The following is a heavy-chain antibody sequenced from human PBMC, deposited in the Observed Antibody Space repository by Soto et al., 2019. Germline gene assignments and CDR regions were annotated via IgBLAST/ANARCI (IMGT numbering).Heavy chain of an antibody. V-gene: IGHV1-2*02. CDR1: GYTFTGYY. J-gene: IGHJ6*02. Sequence: GASVKVSCKASGYTFTGYYMHWVRQAPGQGLEWMGWINPNSGGTNYAQKFQGRVTMTRDTSISTAYMELSRLRSDDTAVYYCASGQTYSHYYYGMDVWGQGTTVTVSS. CDR3: ASGQTYSHYYYGMDV. D-gene: IGHD5-18*01. CDR2: INPNSGGT.